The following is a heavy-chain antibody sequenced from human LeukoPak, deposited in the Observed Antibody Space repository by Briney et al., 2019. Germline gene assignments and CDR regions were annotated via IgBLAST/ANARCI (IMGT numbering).Heavy chain of an antibody. CDR1: GDSVSSKSAT. V-gene: IGHV6-1*01. CDR3: ARDPRVSAGWQFDY. D-gene: IGHD6-19*01. Sequence: SQTLSLICAISGDSVSSKSATWNWIRQSPSRGLEWLGKTYYRSKWYNDSAVSVKSRITISPDTSKNQFSLQLNSVTPEDTAMYYCARDPRVSAGWQFDYWGQGTLVTVSS. CDR2: TYYRSKWYN. J-gene: IGHJ4*02.